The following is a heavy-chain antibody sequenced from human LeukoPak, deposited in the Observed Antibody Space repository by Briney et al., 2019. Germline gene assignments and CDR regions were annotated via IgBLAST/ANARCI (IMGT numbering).Heavy chain of an antibody. CDR1: GGSISSYY. CDR3: ARVFLERSDPNWFDP. Sequence: SETLSLTCTVSGGSISSYYWSWIRQPPGKGLEWIGYIYYSGSTNYNPSLKSRVTISVDTSKNQFSLKLSSVTAADTAVYYCARVFLERSDPNWFDPWGQGTLVTVSS. V-gene: IGHV4-59*01. CDR2: IYYSGST. J-gene: IGHJ5*02. D-gene: IGHD3-3*01.